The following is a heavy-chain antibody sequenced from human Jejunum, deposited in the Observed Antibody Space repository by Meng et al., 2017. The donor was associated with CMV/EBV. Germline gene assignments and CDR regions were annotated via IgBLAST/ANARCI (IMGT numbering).Heavy chain of an antibody. CDR3: AKDVDH. CDR1: GFTFRSDG. V-gene: IGHV3-30*02. Sequence: HVQLGEVGGGVVQPGGVLSLSCAESGFTFRSDGMHWVRQAPGRGPEWVAFIEYDGSDKYYADSMKGRFTISRDNSRNTMYLQMTSLKAEDTALYYCAKDVDHWGQGTLVTVSS. CDR2: IEYDGSDK. J-gene: IGHJ4*02.